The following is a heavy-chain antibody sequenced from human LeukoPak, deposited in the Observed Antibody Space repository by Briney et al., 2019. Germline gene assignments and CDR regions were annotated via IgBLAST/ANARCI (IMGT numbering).Heavy chain of an antibody. CDR3: ARGERDTAMVGFDY. Sequence: SETLSLTCAVYGGSFSGYYWSWIRQPPGKGLEWIGEINHSGSTNYNPSLKSRVTISVDTSKNQFSLKLSSVTAADTAVYYCARGERDTAMVGFDYWGQGTLVTVSS. V-gene: IGHV4-34*01. D-gene: IGHD5-18*01. CDR2: INHSGST. CDR1: GGSFSGYY. J-gene: IGHJ4*02.